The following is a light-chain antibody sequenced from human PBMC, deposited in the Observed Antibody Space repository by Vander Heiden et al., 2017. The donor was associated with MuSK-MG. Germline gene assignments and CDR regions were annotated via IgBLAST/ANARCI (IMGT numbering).Light chain of an antibody. Sequence: DIQMTQSPSSLSASVGDSVTITCRASQRISTYVNWYKQKPGRAPKLLIYAASSLQGGVPSRFNGSGSATDFTLTITGLQSEDFATYYCQQRYSAPYTFGQGTQMEIK. J-gene: IGKJ2*01. CDR1: QRISTY. CDR2: AAS. V-gene: IGKV1-39*01. CDR3: QQRYSAPYT.